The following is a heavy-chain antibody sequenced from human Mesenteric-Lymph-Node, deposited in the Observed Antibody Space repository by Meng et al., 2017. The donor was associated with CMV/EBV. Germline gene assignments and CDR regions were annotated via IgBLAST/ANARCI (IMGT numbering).Heavy chain of an antibody. D-gene: IGHD2-2*01. J-gene: IGHJ6*02. CDR3: AKDRCSSTSCYFTYYYYGMDV. Sequence: GGSLRLSCVASGFTVSNNYMSWVRQAPGKGLRWVSVLYSGGTTYYADSVKGRFTISRDNSKNTLYLQMNSLRAEDTAVYYCAKDRCSSTSCYFTYYYYGMDVWGQGTTVTVSS. V-gene: IGHV3-53*01. CDR1: GFTVSNNY. CDR2: LYSGGTT.